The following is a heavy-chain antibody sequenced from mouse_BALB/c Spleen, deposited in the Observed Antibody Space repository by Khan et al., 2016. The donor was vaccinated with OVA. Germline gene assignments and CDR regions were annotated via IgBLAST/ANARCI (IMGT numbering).Heavy chain of an antibody. CDR1: GYTFTIYG. Sequence: QIQLVQSGPELKKPGETVKISCKASGYTFTIYGMNWVRQAPGKGLKWMGWINTYTGEPTYADDFKGRFAFSLETSASTAFLQINNLKNEDTDTYFCARGGSNGAMDYWGQGTSVTVSS. J-gene: IGHJ4*01. CDR3: ARGGSNGAMDY. CDR2: INTYTGEP. V-gene: IGHV9-3-1*01.